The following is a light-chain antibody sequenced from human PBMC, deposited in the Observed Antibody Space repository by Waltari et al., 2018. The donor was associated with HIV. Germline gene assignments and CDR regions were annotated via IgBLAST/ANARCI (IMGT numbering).Light chain of an antibody. V-gene: IGLV2-23*02. CDR3: CSYAGSSTYWV. J-gene: IGLJ3*02. Sequence: QSALTQPASGSGSPGQSITISCTGTSSDVGSYNLVSWYQQHPGKAPRLMIYQFSKRPSGFSNRFSGSKSGNTASLTIAGLQAEDEADYYCCSYAGSSTYWVFGGGTKLTVL. CDR1: SSDVGSYNL. CDR2: QFS.